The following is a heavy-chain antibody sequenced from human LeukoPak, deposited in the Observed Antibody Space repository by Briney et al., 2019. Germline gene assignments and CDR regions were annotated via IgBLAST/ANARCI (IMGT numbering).Heavy chain of an antibody. Sequence: GGSLRLSCAASGFTFSSYSMNWVRQAPGKGLEWVSYISSSSSTIYYADSVKGRFTISRDNAKNSLYLQMISLRAEDTAVYYCAREDVYNWFDPWGQGTLVTVSS. CDR3: AREDVYNWFDP. V-gene: IGHV3-48*04. D-gene: IGHD5-24*01. CDR2: ISSSSSTI. J-gene: IGHJ5*02. CDR1: GFTFSSYS.